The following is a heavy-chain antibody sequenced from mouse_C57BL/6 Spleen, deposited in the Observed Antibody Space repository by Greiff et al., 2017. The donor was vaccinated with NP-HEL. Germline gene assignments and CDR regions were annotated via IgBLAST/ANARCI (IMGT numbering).Heavy chain of an antibody. CDR1: GYTFTSYW. CDR2: INPSNGGT. D-gene: IGHD1-1*01. V-gene: IGHV1-53*01. J-gene: IGHJ1*03. Sequence: QVQLQQSGTELVKPGASVKLSCKASGYTFTSYWMHWVKQRPGQGLEWIGNINPSNGGTNYNEKFKSKATLTVDKSSSTAYMQLSSLTSEDSAVYYCARRFYYGSSYGGYFDVWGTGTTVTVSS. CDR3: ARRFYYGSSYGGYFDV.